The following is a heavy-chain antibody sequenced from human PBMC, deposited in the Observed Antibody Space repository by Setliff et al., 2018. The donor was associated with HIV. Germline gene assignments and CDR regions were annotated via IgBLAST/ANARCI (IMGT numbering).Heavy chain of an antibody. D-gene: IGHD2-21*01. V-gene: IGHV4-38-2*01. CDR2: FYHSTT. CDR3: ARYGGNSFWFDP. CDR1: GYPISSGYY. J-gene: IGHJ5*02. Sequence: PSETLSLTCVVSGYPISSGYYWGWIRQPPGTGLEWIGSFYHSTTYYNPSLKSRVTISVDTSKNQFSLKLISVTAADTAVYYCARYGGNSFWFDPWGQGTLVTVSS.